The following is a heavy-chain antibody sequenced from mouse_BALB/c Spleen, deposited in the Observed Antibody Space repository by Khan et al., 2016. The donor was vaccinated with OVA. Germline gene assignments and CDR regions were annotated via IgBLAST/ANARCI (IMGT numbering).Heavy chain of an antibody. V-gene: IGHV1-7*01. CDR3: ARRGLRWDFDY. Sequence: VQLQQSGAELAKPGASVKLSCKASGYTFINYWILWVKQRPGKGLEWIGYINPNTGSTEYPQNLKDQATLTADKSSSTDYMQLSRLTSEDSAVYYCARRGLRWDFDYWGQGTTLTVSS. D-gene: IGHD1-1*01. CDR1: GYTFINYW. J-gene: IGHJ2*01. CDR2: INPNTGST.